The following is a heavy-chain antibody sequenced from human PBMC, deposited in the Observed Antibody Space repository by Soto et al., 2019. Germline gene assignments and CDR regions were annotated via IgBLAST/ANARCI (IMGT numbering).Heavy chain of an antibody. CDR1: GGSISSGSYY. J-gene: IGHJ4*02. V-gene: IGHV4-31*03. Sequence: SETLSLTCTVSGGSISSGSYYWSWIRQHPGKGLEWIGYIYYSGSTYYNPSLKSRVTISLDTSKNQFSLKLSSVTAADTALYYCARGITIFGVVYFDYWGQGTLVTVSS. D-gene: IGHD3-3*01. CDR3: ARGITIFGVVYFDY. CDR2: IYYSGST.